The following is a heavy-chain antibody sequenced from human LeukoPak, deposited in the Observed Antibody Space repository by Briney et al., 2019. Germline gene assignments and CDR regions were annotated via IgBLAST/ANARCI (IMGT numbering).Heavy chain of an antibody. CDR2: IYYSGST. D-gene: IGHD6-13*01. V-gene: IGHV4-59*01. CDR1: GGSISSYY. Sequence: PSETLSLTCSVSGGSISSYYWTWIRQPPGKGLEWIGYIYYSGSTNYNPSLKSRLTISIDTPKKQFSLKLSSVTAADTAVYYCAREKYSSSWPVDYWGQGTLVTVSS. CDR3: AREKYSSSWPVDY. J-gene: IGHJ4*02.